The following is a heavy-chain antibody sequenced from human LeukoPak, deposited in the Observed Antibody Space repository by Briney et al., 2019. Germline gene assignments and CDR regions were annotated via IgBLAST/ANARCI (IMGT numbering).Heavy chain of an antibody. CDR1: GYTLTELS. J-gene: IGHJ6*02. CDR2: FDPEDGET. V-gene: IGHV1-24*01. Sequence: ASVKVSCTVSGYTLTELSTHWVRQAPGKGLEWMGGFDPEDGETIYAQKFQGRVTMTEDTSTDTAYMELSSLRSEYTAVYYCATCEVDTGTGYYFGMDVWGQGTTVTVSS. CDR3: ATCEVDTGTGYYFGMDV. D-gene: IGHD5-18*01.